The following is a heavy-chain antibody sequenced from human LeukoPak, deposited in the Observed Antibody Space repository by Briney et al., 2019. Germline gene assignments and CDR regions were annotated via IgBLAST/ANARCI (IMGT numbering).Heavy chain of an antibody. Sequence: ASVKVSCKASGYTFTGYYMHWVRQAPGQGLEWMGRINPNSGGTNYAQKFQGRVTMTRDTSISTAYMELSRLRSDDTAVYYCARDGPLLMGQEIDYWGQGTLVTVSS. J-gene: IGHJ4*02. CDR1: GYTFTGYY. CDR2: INPNSGGT. CDR3: ARDGPLLMGQEIDY. D-gene: IGHD3-16*01. V-gene: IGHV1-2*06.